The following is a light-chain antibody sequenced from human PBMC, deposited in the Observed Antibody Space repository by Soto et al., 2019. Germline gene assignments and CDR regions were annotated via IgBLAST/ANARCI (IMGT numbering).Light chain of an antibody. V-gene: IGKV3-11*01. J-gene: IGKJ3*01. CDR3: QQRSNWVT. CDR2: DAS. CDR1: QSVSSY. Sequence: EIVLTQSPATLSLSPGERATLSCRASQSVSSYLAWYQQKPGQAPRLLIYDASNRATGIPARFSGSGSGTDFTLTISSLEPEDFAVSYGQQRSNWVTFGPGTKVDIK.